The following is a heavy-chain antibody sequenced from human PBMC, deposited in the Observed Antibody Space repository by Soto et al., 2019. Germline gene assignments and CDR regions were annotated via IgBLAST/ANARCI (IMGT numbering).Heavy chain of an antibody. J-gene: IGHJ4*02. Sequence: QVQLQQWGAGLLKPSETLSLTCAVYGGSFSGYYWTWIRQPPGTGLEWIGESNHSGSTNYNPSLKSRVTISVDTSKNQFSLKLTSVTAADTAVYYCARDKITGRFDYWGQGTLVTVSS. CDR3: ARDKITGRFDY. V-gene: IGHV4-34*01. D-gene: IGHD2-8*02. CDR2: SNHSGST. CDR1: GGSFSGYY.